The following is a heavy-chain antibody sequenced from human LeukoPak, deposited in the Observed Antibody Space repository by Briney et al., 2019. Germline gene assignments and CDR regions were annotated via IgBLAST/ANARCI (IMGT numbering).Heavy chain of an antibody. V-gene: IGHV3-30*18. CDR2: ISYDGSKR. D-gene: IGHD5-18*01. J-gene: IGHJ4*02. CDR3: AKDRGRADSYGTFDY. Sequence: PGRSLRLSFSASGLTFISYGMQAVPQAPGKGVGSVAVISYDGSKRTYADSVKGRFTISRDNSKNTLYLQMSSLRAEDTAVYYCAKDRGRADSYGTFDYWGQGTLVTVSS. CDR1: GLTFISYG.